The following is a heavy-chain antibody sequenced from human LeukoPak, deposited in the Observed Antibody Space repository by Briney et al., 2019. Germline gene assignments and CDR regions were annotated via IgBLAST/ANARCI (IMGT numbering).Heavy chain of an antibody. V-gene: IGHV3-23*01. CDR1: GFTFSSYA. CDR3: AKDRPINYDILTGPGGY. J-gene: IGHJ4*02. D-gene: IGHD3-9*01. Sequence: GGSLRLSCAASGFTFSSYAMSWVRQAPGKGLEWVSAISGSGGSTYYADSVKGRFTISRDNSKNTLYLQMNSLRAEDTAVYYCAKDRPINYDILTGPGGYWGQGTLVTVSS. CDR2: ISGSGGST.